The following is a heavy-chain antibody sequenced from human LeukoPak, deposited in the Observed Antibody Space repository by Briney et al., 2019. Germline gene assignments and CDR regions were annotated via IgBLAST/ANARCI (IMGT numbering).Heavy chain of an antibody. CDR2: ISSSSSYI. CDR3: AREGGSYYFDY. V-gene: IGHV3-21*01. Sequence: GGSLRLPCAASGFTFSSYSMNWVRQAPGKGLEWVSSISSSSSYIYYADSVKGRFTISRDNAKNSLYLQMNSLRAEDTAVYYCAREGGSYYFDYWGQGTLVTVSS. D-gene: IGHD1-26*01. J-gene: IGHJ4*02. CDR1: GFTFSSYS.